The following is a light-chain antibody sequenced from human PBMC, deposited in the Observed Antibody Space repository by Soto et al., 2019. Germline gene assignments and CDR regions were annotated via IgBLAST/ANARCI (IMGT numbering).Light chain of an antibody. CDR3: LQYNSHSWT. Sequence: DIRMTQSPSTLSASVGDRVTITCRASQSISSWLAWYQHKPGKAPNLLIYKASSLESGVPSRFSGSGSGTEFTLTISTLQPEDFASFYCLQYNSHSWTFGQGTKVEIK. J-gene: IGKJ1*01. CDR1: QSISSW. CDR2: KAS. V-gene: IGKV1-5*03.